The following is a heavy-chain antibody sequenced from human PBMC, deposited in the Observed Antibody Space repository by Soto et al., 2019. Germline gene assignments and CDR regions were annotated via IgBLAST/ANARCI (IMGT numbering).Heavy chain of an antibody. J-gene: IGHJ4*02. CDR1: GFTFRNSE. D-gene: IGHD2-21*02. Sequence: PGGSLRLSCAGYGFTFRNSEMFWVRQAPGKGLEWVSKINYSGSNIYYSKSVKGRFTISIDNAKNSLYLQMNSLTDEDTAIYFCASEALCGADCYFFEYWGPGTLVTVSS. CDR3: ASEALCGADCYFFEY. CDR2: INYSGSNI. V-gene: IGHV3-48*03.